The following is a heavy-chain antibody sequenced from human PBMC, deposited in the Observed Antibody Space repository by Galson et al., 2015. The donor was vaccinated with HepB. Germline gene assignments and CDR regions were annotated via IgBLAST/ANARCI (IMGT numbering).Heavy chain of an antibody. CDR3: AHTSGGSCYSD. CDR2: IYWDDDK. D-gene: IGHD2-15*01. V-gene: IGHV2-5*02. CDR1: GISLSPRGVG. Sequence: SLVKPTQTLTLTCTFSGISLSPRGVGVGWVRQPPGKALEWLALIYWDDDKRYSPSLKSRLTMTKDTSKNQVVLTMTNKDPVDTATYYCAHTSGGSCYSDWGQGTLVTVSS. J-gene: IGHJ4*02.